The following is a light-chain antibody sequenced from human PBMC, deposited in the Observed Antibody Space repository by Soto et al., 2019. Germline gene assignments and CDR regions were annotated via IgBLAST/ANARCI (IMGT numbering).Light chain of an antibody. J-gene: IGKJ5*01. CDR1: QNINNY. CDR2: DAS. Sequence: DIQMTQSPSSLSASVGDRVTITCQASQNINNYLNWYQQKPGRAPKLLIYDASNLETGVPSRFSGSGSGTLFTLTISSLQPEDIATYYCQQYENLPTFGQGTRLEIK. CDR3: QQYENLPT. V-gene: IGKV1-33*01.